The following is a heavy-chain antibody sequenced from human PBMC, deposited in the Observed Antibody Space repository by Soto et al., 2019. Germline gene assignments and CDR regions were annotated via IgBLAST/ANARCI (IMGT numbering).Heavy chain of an antibody. V-gene: IGHV4-39*01. Sequence: PSETLSLTCTFSGGSISSSSYYWGWIRQPPGKGLEWIGSIYYSGSTYYNPSLKSRVTISVDTSKNQFSLKLSSVTAADTAVYYCARHTGDAGAFDIWGQGTMVTVSS. J-gene: IGHJ3*02. CDR2: IYYSGST. D-gene: IGHD4-17*01. CDR1: GGSISSSSYY. CDR3: ARHTGDAGAFDI.